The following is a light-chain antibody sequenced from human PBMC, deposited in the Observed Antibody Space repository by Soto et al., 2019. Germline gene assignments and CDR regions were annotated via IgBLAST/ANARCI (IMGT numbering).Light chain of an antibody. CDR1: QSVSSSY. Sequence: EIVLTQSPGTLSLSPGERATLTCRASQSVSSSYLAWYQQKPGQAPRLLMYDASSRATGIPDRFSGSGSGTEFTLTISRLEPADFAVYYCQQFGTSFPYTFGQGTKLDIK. V-gene: IGKV3-20*01. CDR3: QQFGTSFPYT. J-gene: IGKJ2*01. CDR2: DAS.